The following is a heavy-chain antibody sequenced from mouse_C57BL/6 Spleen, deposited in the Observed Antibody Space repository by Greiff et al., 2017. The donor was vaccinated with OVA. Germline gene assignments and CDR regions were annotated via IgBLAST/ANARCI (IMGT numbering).Heavy chain of an antibody. CDR2: IYPGDGDT. Sequence: QVQLKQSGAELVKPGASVKISCKASGYAFSSYWMNWVKQRPGKGLEWIGQIYPGDGDTNYNGKFKGKATLTADKSSSTAYMQLSSLTTEDSAVYFWARGGTGTWGFDYWGQGTTLTVSS. CDR1: GYAFSSYW. V-gene: IGHV1-80*01. CDR3: ARGGTGTWGFDY. D-gene: IGHD4-1*01. J-gene: IGHJ2*01.